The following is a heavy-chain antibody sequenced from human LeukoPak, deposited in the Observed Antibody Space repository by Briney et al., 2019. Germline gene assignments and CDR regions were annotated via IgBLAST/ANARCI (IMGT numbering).Heavy chain of an antibody. CDR1: GIPFSSYA. CDR2: ISGSGGST. Sequence: PGGSLRLFCAAPGIPFSSYAMSWVRQAPGKGLERVPAISGSGGSTYYADSVRGRLTLSRENTKNMLYLQMNSLRAEYTAVYYCAKDPPSMVRGVFDYWGQGTLVTVSS. J-gene: IGHJ4*01. V-gene: IGHV3-23*01. D-gene: IGHD3-10*01. CDR3: AKDPPSMVRGVFDY.